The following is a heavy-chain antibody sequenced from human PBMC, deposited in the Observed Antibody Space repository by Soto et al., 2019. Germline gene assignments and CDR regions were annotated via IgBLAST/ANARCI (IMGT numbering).Heavy chain of an antibody. V-gene: IGHV3-74*01. D-gene: IGHD1-7*01. Sequence: EVHLVESGGGLVQPGGSLRLSCAASGFTFNLYWMHWVRQAPGKGLVWVSRINPDGSSTTYADSVKGRFTISRDNTKNTVYLQMNGLGAEDTAIYYCARDNWNSYWGKGALVTVSS. CDR2: INPDGSST. CDR3: ARDNWNSY. J-gene: IGHJ4*02. CDR1: GFTFNLYW.